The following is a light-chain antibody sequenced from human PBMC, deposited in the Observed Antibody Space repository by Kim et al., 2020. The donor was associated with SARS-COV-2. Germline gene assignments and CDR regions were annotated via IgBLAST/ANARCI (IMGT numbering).Light chain of an antibody. V-gene: IGLV3-21*04. CDR1: NIGSKS. CDR2: YDS. J-gene: IGLJ1*01. Sequence: SYELTQPHSVSVAPGNTARITCGGNNIGSKSVHWYQQKPGQAPVLVIYYDSDRPSGIPERFSGSNSGNTATLTISRVEVGDEADYYCHVWHSSSDHGVFGTGTKVTVL. CDR3: HVWHSSSDHGV.